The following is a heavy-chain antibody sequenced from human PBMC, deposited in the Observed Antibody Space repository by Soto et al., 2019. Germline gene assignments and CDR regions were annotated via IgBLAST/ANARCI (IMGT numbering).Heavy chain of an antibody. CDR3: ARILFGRSVAGGYFYMDV. J-gene: IGHJ6*03. CDR2: IFSNDEK. V-gene: IGHV2-26*01. Sequence: HVTLKESGPVLVKPTETLTLTCTVSGFSLSNGKVGVSWIRQPQGKALEWLAHIFSNDEKSYRTSLKSRLTISEDTSKSQVGLTMTNVDPVDTATYYCARILFGRSVAGGYFYMDVWGKGTTVTVSS. CDR1: GFSLSNGKVG. D-gene: IGHD6-19*01.